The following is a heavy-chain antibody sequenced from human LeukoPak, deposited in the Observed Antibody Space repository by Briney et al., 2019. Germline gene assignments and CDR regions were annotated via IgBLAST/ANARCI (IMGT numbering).Heavy chain of an antibody. V-gene: IGHV3-53*01. J-gene: IGHJ6*02. Sequence: GGSLRLSCAASGFTVSSNYMSWVRQAPGKGLEWVSVIYSGGSTYYADSVKGRFTISRDNSKNTLYLQMNSLRAEDTAVYYCARGGTVMGYYGMDVWGQGTTVTVSS. CDR3: ARGGTVMGYYGMDV. CDR1: GFTVSSNY. CDR2: IYSGGST. D-gene: IGHD5-18*01.